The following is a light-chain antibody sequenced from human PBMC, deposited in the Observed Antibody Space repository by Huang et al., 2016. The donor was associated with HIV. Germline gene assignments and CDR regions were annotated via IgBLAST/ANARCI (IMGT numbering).Light chain of an antibody. Sequence: DVVMTQSPLSLPVTLGQPASISCRCSQSLVYSDANTYLNWFQQRPGQSPRRLMYKVSNRDSGVPDRVSGSGSGTDFTLKISRVEAEDVGVYYCMQGTHWPLTFGGGTRVEIK. J-gene: IGKJ4*01. V-gene: IGKV2-30*01. CDR3: MQGTHWPLT. CDR2: KVS. CDR1: QSLVYSDANTY.